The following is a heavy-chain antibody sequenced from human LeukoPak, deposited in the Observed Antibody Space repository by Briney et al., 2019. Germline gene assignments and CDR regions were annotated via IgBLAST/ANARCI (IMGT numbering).Heavy chain of an antibody. CDR2: IYPGDSDT. CDR3: ARRLSSTPLYDY. J-gene: IGHJ4*02. Sequence: GESLKISCKGSGYTFTNFWIGWVRQMPGKGLEWMGIIYPGDSDTRYSSSFQGQVTISADKSIRPAYLQWSSLKASDTAMYYCARRLSSTPLYDYWGQGTLVTVSS. V-gene: IGHV5-51*01. CDR1: GYTFTNFW. D-gene: IGHD2-2*01.